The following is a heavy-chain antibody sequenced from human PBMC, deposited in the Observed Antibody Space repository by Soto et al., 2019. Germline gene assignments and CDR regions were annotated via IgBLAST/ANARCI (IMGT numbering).Heavy chain of an antibody. Sequence: QVQLQESGPGLVKPSETLSLTCTVSGVSVSSSSYYWSWIRQPPGEGLEWIGYVYHTGSTKYNPSLKNRVTIAVDTSKNQFSLKLTSVTAADTAVYYCARVAGPSDGYAMSASDIWGQGTMVTVSS. CDR1: GVSVSSSSYY. CDR3: ARVAGPSDGYAMSASDI. D-gene: IGHD5-12*01. J-gene: IGHJ3*02. V-gene: IGHV4-61*01. CDR2: VYHTGST.